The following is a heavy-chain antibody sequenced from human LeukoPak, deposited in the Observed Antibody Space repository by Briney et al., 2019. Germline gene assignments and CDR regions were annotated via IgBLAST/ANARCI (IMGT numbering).Heavy chain of an antibody. V-gene: IGHV3-23*01. CDR2: ISGSGGST. J-gene: IGHJ4*02. Sequence: GGSLRLSCAASGFTFSSYAMSWVRQAPGKGLEWVSAISGSGGSTYYADSVKGRFTISRDNAKNSLYLQMNSLRAEDTAVYYCARDSSIVVVVAATNPEYFDYWGQGSLVTVSS. CDR1: GFTFSSYA. CDR3: ARDSSIVVVVAATNPEYFDY. D-gene: IGHD2-15*01.